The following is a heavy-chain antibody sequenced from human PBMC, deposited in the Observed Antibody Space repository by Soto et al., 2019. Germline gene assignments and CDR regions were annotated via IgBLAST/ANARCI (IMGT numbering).Heavy chain of an antibody. Sequence: TLSLTGAVSGGAVSSGCYSWSWSRQRRGKGMEWIGYIYHSGSTYYNPSIKSRVTISVDRSKNQFSLKMSSVTAAEKAVYYCARGSKYYYDSSGYRFDYWGQGNLVTV. CDR3: ARGSKYYYDSSGYRFDY. D-gene: IGHD3-22*01. CDR1: GGAVSSGCYS. J-gene: IGHJ4*02. CDR2: IYHSGST. V-gene: IGHV4-30-2*01.